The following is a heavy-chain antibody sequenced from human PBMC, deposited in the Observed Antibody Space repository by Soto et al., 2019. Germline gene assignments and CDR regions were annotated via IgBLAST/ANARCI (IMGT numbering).Heavy chain of an antibody. CDR2: IIPFLGVA. V-gene: IGHV1-69*08. J-gene: IGHJ6*02. CDR1: GGTFSNYT. D-gene: IGHD6-6*01. Sequence: QVQLVQSGAEVKKPGSSVKVSCKTSGGTFSNYTISWVRQAPGQGLEWMGRIIPFLGVANYAQRFQGRITITADTSTITVSMGLSSLRSEDTAVYYCARESNYYFGMDVWGQGTTVTVSS. CDR3: ARESNYYFGMDV.